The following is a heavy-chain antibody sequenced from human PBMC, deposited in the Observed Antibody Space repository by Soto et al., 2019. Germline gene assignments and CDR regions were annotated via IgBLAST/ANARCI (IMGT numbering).Heavy chain of an antibody. J-gene: IGHJ5*02. CDR2: IYYSGST. D-gene: IGHD6-13*01. CDR3: ARVGYSSHEMVDWFDP. V-gene: IGHV4-31*03. CDR1: GGSISSGGYY. Sequence: PSETLSLTCTVSGGSISSGGYYWSWIRQHPGKGLEGIGYIYYSGSTYYNPSLKSRVTISVDTSKNQFSLKLSSVTAADTAVYYCARVGYSSHEMVDWFDPWGQGTLVTVSS.